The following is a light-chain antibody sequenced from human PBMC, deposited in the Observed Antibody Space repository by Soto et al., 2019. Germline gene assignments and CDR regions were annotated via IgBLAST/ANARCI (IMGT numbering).Light chain of an antibody. CDR2: GAF. V-gene: IGKV3-11*01. CDR1: QSVNNF. Sequence: EIVMTQSPATLSVSPGERATLSCRASQSVNNFLAWYQQKPGQAPRLLIYGAFNRATGIPARFSGSGSGTDFTLTISSLEPEDSAIYYCQQRNIWPPVTFGQGTRLEI. J-gene: IGKJ5*01. CDR3: QQRNIWPPVT.